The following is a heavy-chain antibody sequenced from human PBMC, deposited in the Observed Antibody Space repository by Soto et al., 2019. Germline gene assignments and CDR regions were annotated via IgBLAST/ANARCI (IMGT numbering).Heavy chain of an antibody. J-gene: IGHJ4*02. CDR2: ISHDGGSQ. CDR1: GFTFSSYG. V-gene: IGHV3-30*03. CDR3: ARFGFARYVRAYLDY. D-gene: IGHD3-16*01. Sequence: QVQLVESGGGVVQPGRSLRLSCVASGFTFSSYGMHWVRQAPGKGLEWVALISHDGGSQYYADSVKGRFTISRDDSSNTLDLQLSSLRADDTAVYFCARFGFARYVRAYLDYWGQGTLVTVSA.